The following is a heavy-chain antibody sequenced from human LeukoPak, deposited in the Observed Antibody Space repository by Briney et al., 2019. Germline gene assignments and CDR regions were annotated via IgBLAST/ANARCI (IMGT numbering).Heavy chain of an antibody. CDR1: GYTFTSYG. Sequence: GASVKVSCKASGYTFTSYGISWVRQAPGQGLEWVTWISAYNSNKNSAEKFQGRVTMTIDTSTSTAYMELRSLKSDDTAVYYCVRHIKPAGPWDGMDVWGQGTTVIVPS. D-gene: IGHD1-26*01. V-gene: IGHV1-18*04. J-gene: IGHJ6*02. CDR2: ISAYNSNK. CDR3: VRHIKPAGPWDGMDV.